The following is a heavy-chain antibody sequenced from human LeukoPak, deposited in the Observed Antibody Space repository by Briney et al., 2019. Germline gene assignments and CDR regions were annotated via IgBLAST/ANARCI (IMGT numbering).Heavy chain of an antibody. Sequence: SVKVSCKASGYTFTSYATSWVRQAPGQGLEWMGGIIPIFGTANYAQKFQGRVTITADESTSTAYMELSSLRSEDTAVYYCARNPLTTTVNHYFDYWGQGTLVTVSS. CDR2: IIPIFGTA. V-gene: IGHV1-69*13. D-gene: IGHD4-17*01. CDR3: ARNPLTTTVNHYFDY. J-gene: IGHJ4*02. CDR1: GYTFTSYA.